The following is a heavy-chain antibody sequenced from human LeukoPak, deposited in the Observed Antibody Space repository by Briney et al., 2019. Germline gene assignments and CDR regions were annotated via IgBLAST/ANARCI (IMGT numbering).Heavy chain of an antibody. Sequence: GGSLRLSCAASGFTFSSYAMSWVRQAPGRGLEWVSAISGSGGSTYYADSVKGRFTISRDNSKNTLYLQMNSLRAEDTVVYYCYLWFGELLFDYWGQGTLVTVSS. CDR1: GFTFSSYA. V-gene: IGHV3-23*01. CDR2: ISGSGGST. J-gene: IGHJ4*02. D-gene: IGHD3-10*01. CDR3: YLWFGELLFDY.